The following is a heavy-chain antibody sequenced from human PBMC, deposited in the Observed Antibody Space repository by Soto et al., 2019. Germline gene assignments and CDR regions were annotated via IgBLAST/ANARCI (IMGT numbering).Heavy chain of an antibody. CDR1: GYTFTSYY. J-gene: IGHJ6*02. CDR2: INPSGGNT. Sequence: QVQLVQSGAEVKKPGASVKVSCKASGYTFTSYYMHWVRQALGQGLEWMGIINPSGGNTTYAQKFQGRVTMTRDTSTSTVYMELSSLRSEDTAVYYCARGDIVAIFGMDVWGQGTTVTVSS. V-gene: IGHV1-46*01. D-gene: IGHD5-12*01. CDR3: ARGDIVAIFGMDV.